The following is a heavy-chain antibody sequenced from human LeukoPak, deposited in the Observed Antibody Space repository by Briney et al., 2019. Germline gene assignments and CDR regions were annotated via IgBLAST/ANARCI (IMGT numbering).Heavy chain of an antibody. CDR2: INNDGSSA. D-gene: IGHD1-1*01. V-gene: IGHV3-74*01. CDR1: GFTFNNYW. J-gene: IGHJ6*02. CDR3: ARRGTGHGMDV. Sequence: GGSLRLSCAASGFTFNNYWIHWVRHVPGKGLVWVSRINNDGSSASYVDSVKGRFTISRDNAKNTLFLQMNSLRAEDTAVYYRARRGTGHGMDVWGQGTTVIVSS.